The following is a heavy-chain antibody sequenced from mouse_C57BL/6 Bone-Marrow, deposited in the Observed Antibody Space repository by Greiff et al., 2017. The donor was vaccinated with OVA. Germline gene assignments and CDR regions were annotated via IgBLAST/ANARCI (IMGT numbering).Heavy chain of an antibody. Sequence: EVKLVESGGGLVKPGGSLKLSCAASGFPFSSYAMSWVRQTPEKRLEWVATISDGGSYTYYPDNVKGRFTITRDNAKNNLYLQMSHLKSEDTAMYYCAAWDPYYYAMDYWGQGTSVTVSS. CDR2: ISDGGSYT. D-gene: IGHD4-1*01. CDR1: GFPFSSYA. V-gene: IGHV5-4*03. CDR3: AAWDPYYYAMDY. J-gene: IGHJ4*01.